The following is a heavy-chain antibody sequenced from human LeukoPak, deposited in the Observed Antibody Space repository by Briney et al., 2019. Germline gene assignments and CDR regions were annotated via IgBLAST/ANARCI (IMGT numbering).Heavy chain of an antibody. CDR2: ISQNGYT. D-gene: IGHD3-10*01. Sequence: SETLSLTCTVSGASIGSYYWSWIRQPPGKGLEWIGYISQNGYTKYTPSLKSRVTISRDTSENQFSLILSSVTAADTAVYYCARSPAASGNYYNRWFDPWGQGTLVTVSS. V-gene: IGHV4-59*12. J-gene: IGHJ5*02. CDR1: GASIGSYY. CDR3: ARSPAASGNYYNRWFDP.